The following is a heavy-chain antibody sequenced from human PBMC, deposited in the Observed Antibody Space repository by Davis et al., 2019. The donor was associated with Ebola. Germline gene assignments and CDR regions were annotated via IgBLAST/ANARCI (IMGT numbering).Heavy chain of an antibody. V-gene: IGHV4-39*01. Sequence: PSETLSLTCIVSGGSISTCDYFWGWIRPPPGKGLEWIGCFYHVGDLSSNPSLKSRVTISVDASRNQFSLRVTSLTAADTAVYYCVRQDCRGGGCYFRPFGKGFDYWGQGTLVTASS. CDR3: VRQDCRGGGCYFRPFGKGFDY. J-gene: IGHJ4*02. D-gene: IGHD2-15*01. CDR1: GGSISTCDYF. CDR2: FYHVGDL.